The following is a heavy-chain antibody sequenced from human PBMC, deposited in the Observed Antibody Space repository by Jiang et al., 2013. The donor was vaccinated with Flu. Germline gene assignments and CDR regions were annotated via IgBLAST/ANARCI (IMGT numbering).Heavy chain of an antibody. V-gene: IGHV1-18*01. CDR1: GYTFTSYG. J-gene: IGHJ6*02. D-gene: IGHD2-15*01. CDR3: ARDPLVQWYAKGMDV. CDR2: INTYNGDT. Sequence: MTSGYTFTSYGFTWVRQAPGQGLEWMGWINTYNGDTNYAQKLQGRVTMTTETSTSTAYMELRSLRSDDTAVYYRARDPLVQWYAKGMDVWGQGTTVSVSS.